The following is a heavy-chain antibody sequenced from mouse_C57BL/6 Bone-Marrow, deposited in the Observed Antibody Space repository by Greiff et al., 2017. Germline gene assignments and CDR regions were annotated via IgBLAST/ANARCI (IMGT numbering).Heavy chain of an antibody. CDR3: TNDYDWYFDV. CDR1: GFNIKDDY. D-gene: IGHD2-4*01. Sequence: VQLQQSGAELVRPGASVKLSCTASGFNIKDDYMHWVKQRPDQGLEWIGWIDPENGDTEYASKFQGKATIPADTSSNTAYLQLSSLTSADTAVYYCTNDYDWYFDVWGTGTTVTVSS. V-gene: IGHV14-4*01. J-gene: IGHJ1*03. CDR2: IDPENGDT.